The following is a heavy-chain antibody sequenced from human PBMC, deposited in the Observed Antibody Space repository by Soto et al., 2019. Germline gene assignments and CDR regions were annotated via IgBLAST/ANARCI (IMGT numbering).Heavy chain of an antibody. CDR1: GFTFSSYA. V-gene: IGHV3-23*01. D-gene: IGHD6-19*01. CDR3: AKDRVGSGWYGGDLYGMDV. J-gene: IGHJ6*02. CDR2: ISGSGGST. Sequence: EVQLLEAGGGLVQPGGSLRLSCAASGFTFSSYAMSWVRQAPGKGLEWVSAISGSGGSTYYADSVKCRFTICRDNSKNPLYLLMNSLRAEDAALYYCAKDRVGSGWYGGDLYGMDVWGLGTMVTVAS.